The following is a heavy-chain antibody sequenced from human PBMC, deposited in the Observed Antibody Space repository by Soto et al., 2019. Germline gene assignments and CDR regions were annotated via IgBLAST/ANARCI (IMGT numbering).Heavy chain of an antibody. CDR1: GFTFSSYS. J-gene: IGHJ3*01. CDR3: ARGSRVVAARDAFDF. D-gene: IGHD2-15*01. Sequence: EVQLVESGGGLVQPGGSLRLSCAASGFTFSSYSMNWVRQAPVKGLEWVSYISSSSSTIYYAVSVKGRFNISRDNAKNSLYMQMNSLSAEDTAVYYCARGSRVVAARDAFDFWGQGTMVTVSS. CDR2: ISSSSSTI. V-gene: IGHV3-48*01.